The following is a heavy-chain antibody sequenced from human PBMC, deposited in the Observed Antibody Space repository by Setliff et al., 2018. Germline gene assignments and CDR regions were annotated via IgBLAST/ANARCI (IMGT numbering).Heavy chain of an antibody. J-gene: IGHJ5*02. CDR1: GFTFSDSW. Sequence: PGGSLRLSCAASGFTFSDSWMSWVRQAPGEGLEWVVNIKPDGSGKYYVDSVEGRFTVSRDNAKNSLYLQMNSLRAEDTAVYYCARAPSTRGYSGYDSWGQGTLVTVSS. D-gene: IGHD5-12*01. CDR2: IKPDGSGK. CDR3: ARAPSTRGYSGYDS. V-gene: IGHV3-7*01.